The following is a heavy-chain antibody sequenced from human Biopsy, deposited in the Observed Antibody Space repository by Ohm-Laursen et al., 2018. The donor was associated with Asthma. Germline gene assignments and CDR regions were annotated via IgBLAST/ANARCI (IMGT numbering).Heavy chain of an antibody. V-gene: IGHV3-21*01. D-gene: IGHD7-27*01. Sequence: SLRLSCTASGFTFSGYTMNWVRQAPEKGLEWVSSITSSSSYIFYADSVKGRFTISRDNPRNSLYLQMNSLRAEDTAVYYCARDALTGGYIDYWGLGTLVTVSS. CDR3: ARDALTGGYIDY. J-gene: IGHJ4*02. CDR2: ITSSSSYI. CDR1: GFTFSGYT.